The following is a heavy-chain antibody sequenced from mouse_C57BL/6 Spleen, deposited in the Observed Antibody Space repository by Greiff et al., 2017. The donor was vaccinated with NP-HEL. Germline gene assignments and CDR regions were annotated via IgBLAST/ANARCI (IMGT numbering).Heavy chain of an antibody. CDR2: INPSTGGT. CDR3: ARAREVFISFDY. V-gene: IGHV1-42*01. D-gene: IGHD1-1*01. Sequence: EVQLQQSGPELVKPGASVKISCKASGYSFTGYYMNWVKQSPEKSLEWIGEINPSTGGTTYNQKFKAKATLTVDKSSSTAYMQLKSLTSEDSAVYYCARAREVFISFDYWGQGTTLTVSS. CDR1: GYSFTGYY. J-gene: IGHJ2*01.